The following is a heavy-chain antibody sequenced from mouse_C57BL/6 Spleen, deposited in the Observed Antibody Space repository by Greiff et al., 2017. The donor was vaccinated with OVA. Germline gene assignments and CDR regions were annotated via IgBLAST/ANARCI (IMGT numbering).Heavy chain of an antibody. CDR2: IDPSDSYT. CDR1: GYTFTSYW. V-gene: IGHV1-69*01. J-gene: IGHJ4*01. D-gene: IGHD3-2*02. CDR3: ARPAQATLAMDY. Sequence: QVQLKQPGAELVMPGASVKLSCKASGYTFTSYWMHWVKQRPGQGLEWIGEIDPSDSYTNYNQKFKGKSTLTVDKSSSTAYMQLSSLTSEDSAVYYCARPAQATLAMDYWGQGTSVTVSS.